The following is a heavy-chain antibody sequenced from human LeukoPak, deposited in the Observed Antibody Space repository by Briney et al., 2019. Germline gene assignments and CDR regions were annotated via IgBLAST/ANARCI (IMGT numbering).Heavy chain of an antibody. J-gene: IGHJ4*02. CDR1: GFTFSSYA. CDR3: ARDHGVTYSTTVPESDY. CDR2: ISGSGGST. D-gene: IGHD4-17*01. Sequence: GGSLRLSCAASGFTFSSYAMSWVRQAPGKGLEWVSTISGSGGSTYYADSVKGRFTISRDNSKNTLYLQMNSLRAEDTAVYYCARDHGVTYSTTVPESDYWGQGTLVTVSS. V-gene: IGHV3-23*01.